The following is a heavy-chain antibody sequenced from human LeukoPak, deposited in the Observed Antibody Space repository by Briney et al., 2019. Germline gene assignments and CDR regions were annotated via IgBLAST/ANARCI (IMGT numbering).Heavy chain of an antibody. Sequence: PGGSQRLSCAASGFTFSNYDMSWVRQAPGKGLEWVSAISGSAGSTYYADSVKGRFTISRDNSKNTLYLQMNSLRAEDTAVYYCAKDPSSGWYAPFDYWGQGTLVSVSS. CDR3: AKDPSSGWYAPFDY. J-gene: IGHJ4*02. D-gene: IGHD6-19*01. V-gene: IGHV3-23*01. CDR1: GFTFSNYD. CDR2: ISGSAGST.